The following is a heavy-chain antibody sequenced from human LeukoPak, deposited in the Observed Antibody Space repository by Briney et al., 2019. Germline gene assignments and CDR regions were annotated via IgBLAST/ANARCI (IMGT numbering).Heavy chain of an antibody. V-gene: IGHV4-30-4*01. CDR2: IYYSGST. CDR1: GGSISSGDYY. Sequence: SQTLSLTCTVSGGSISSGDYYWSWIRQPPGKGLEWIGYIYYSGSTYYNPSLKSRVTISVDTSKNQFSLKLSSVTAADTAVYYCARVRGSGSYYHGYFDYWGQGTLVTVSS. CDR3: ARVRGSGSYYHGYFDY. D-gene: IGHD3-10*01. J-gene: IGHJ4*02.